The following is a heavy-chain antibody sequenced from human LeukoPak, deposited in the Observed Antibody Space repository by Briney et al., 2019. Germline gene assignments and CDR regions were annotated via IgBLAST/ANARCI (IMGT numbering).Heavy chain of an antibody. J-gene: IGHJ4*02. V-gene: IGHV3-11*04. Sequence: GGSLRLSCAASGFSFSDYYMSWIRQAPGKGLEWLSYISSSGSTMYYAESVKGRFTISRDNSKNTLYLQMNSLRAEDTAVYYCARERDRRGLDYWGQGTLVTVSS. CDR3: ARERDRRGLDY. D-gene: IGHD1-14*01. CDR1: GFSFSDYY. CDR2: ISSSGSTM.